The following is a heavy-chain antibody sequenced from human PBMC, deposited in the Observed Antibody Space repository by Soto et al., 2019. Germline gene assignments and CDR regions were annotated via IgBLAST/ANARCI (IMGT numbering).Heavy chain of an antibody. J-gene: IGHJ4*02. CDR2: INHSGST. D-gene: IGHD2-21*01. CDR3: AKKSEIAVPRYYFDL. Sequence: PSETLSLTCFVYGGSFIVHFWSWIRQPPGKGLEWIGEINHSGSTNYNPSLKSRVTISVDTSKNQFSLKLSSVTAADTAVYYCAKKSEIAVPRYYFDLWGQGTLVTVSS. CDR1: GGSFIVHF. V-gene: IGHV4-34*01.